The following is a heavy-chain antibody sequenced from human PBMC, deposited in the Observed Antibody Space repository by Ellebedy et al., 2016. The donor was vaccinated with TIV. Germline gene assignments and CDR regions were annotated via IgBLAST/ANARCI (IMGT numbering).Heavy chain of an antibody. Sequence: GESLKISXAASGFTFSDYYMSWIRQAPGKGLEWVSYISSSGSTIYYADSVKGRFTISRDNAKNSLYLQMNSLRAEDTAVYYCAREGRVGASAYWGQGTLVTVSS. J-gene: IGHJ4*02. D-gene: IGHD1-26*01. CDR2: ISSSGSTI. CDR3: AREGRVGASAY. V-gene: IGHV3-11*01. CDR1: GFTFSDYY.